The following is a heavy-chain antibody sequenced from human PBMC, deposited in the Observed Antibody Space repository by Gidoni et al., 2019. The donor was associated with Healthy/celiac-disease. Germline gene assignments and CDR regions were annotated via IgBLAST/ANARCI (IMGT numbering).Heavy chain of an antibody. J-gene: IGHJ3*02. D-gene: IGHD3-22*01. CDR2: IYSGGST. CDR1: GFTVSSNY. V-gene: IGHV3-53*01. CDR3: ARDLESSGYYAFDI. Sequence: EVQLVESGGGLLQPGGSLRLSCAASGFTVSSNYMSWVRQAPGKGLEWVSVIYSGGSTYYADSVKGRFTISRDNSKNTLYLQMNSLRAEDTAVYYCARDLESSGYYAFDIWGQGTMVTVSS.